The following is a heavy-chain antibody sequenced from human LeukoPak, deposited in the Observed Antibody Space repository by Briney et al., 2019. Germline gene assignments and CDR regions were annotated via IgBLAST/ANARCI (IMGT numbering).Heavy chain of an antibody. CDR2: IYYSGST. J-gene: IGHJ5*02. D-gene: IGHD2-2*01. Sequence: PSETLSLNCTVSGGSISSSSYYWGWIRQPPGKGLEWIGSIYYSGSTYYNPSLKSRVTISVDTSKNQFSLKLSSVTAADTAVYYCARHHAGLYCSSTSCLNWFDPWGQGTLVTVSS. V-gene: IGHV4-39*01. CDR3: ARHHAGLYCSSTSCLNWFDP. CDR1: GGSISSSSYY.